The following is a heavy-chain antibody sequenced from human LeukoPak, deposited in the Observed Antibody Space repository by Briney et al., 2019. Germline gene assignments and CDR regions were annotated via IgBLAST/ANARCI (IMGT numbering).Heavy chain of an antibody. Sequence: SGTLSLTCAVSGGSISSSNWWSWVRQPPGKGLEWIGEIYHSGSTNYNPSLKSRVTISVDKSKNQFSLKLSSVTAADTAVYYCARELRYDNSDSGAFWGQGTVVTVSS. D-gene: IGHD3-22*01. CDR3: ARELRYDNSDSGAF. J-gene: IGHJ3*01. V-gene: IGHV4-4*02. CDR1: GGSISSSNW. CDR2: IYHSGST.